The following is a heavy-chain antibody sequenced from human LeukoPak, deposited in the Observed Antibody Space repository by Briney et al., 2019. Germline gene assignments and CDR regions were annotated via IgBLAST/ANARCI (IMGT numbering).Heavy chain of an antibody. CDR3: ARIQGWFANAFDP. J-gene: IGHJ5*02. CDR1: GGSLSGYV. V-gene: IGHV4-34*01. D-gene: IGHD3-10*01. Sequence: PSETLCLTCGVFGGSLSGYVWNWIRQPPGQGLEWIGEINHSGSTNYYASLKSRGTILLRTSKNHLSLKLKTVTAADTAVYYCARIQGWFANAFDPWGQGTLVTVSS. CDR2: INHSGST.